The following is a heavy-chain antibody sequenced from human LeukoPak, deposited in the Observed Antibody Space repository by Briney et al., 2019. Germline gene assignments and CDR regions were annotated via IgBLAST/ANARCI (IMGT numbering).Heavy chain of an antibody. CDR2: INHSGSI. CDR3: ARGLLNYYDSSGYPLPDY. V-gene: IGHV4-34*01. J-gene: IGHJ4*02. D-gene: IGHD3-22*01. CDR1: GGSFSGYY. Sequence: SETLSLTCTVYGGSFSGYYWSWIRQPPGRGLEWIGEINHSGSINYNPSLKSRVTISVDTSKNQFSLKLSSVTAADTAVYYCARGLLNYYDSSGYPLPDYWGQGTLVTVSS.